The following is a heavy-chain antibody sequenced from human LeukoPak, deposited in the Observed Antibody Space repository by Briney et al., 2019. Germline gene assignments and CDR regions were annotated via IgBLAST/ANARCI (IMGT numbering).Heavy chain of an antibody. D-gene: IGHD3-10*01. CDR1: GFTFSSYS. J-gene: IGHJ6*02. Sequence: GGSLRLSCAASGFTFSSYSMNWVRQAPGKGLEWVSSISSSSSYIYYADSVKGRFTISRDNAKNSLYLQMNSLRAEDTAVYYCAKGGGFYGSGTYSPRGGMNVWGQGTTVTVSS. V-gene: IGHV3-21*01. CDR3: AKGGGFYGSGTYSPRGGMNV. CDR2: ISSSSSYI.